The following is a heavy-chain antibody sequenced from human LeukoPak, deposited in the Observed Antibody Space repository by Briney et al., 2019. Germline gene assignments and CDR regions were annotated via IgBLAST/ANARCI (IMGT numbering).Heavy chain of an antibody. CDR3: AKRGVVIRVILVGFHKEAYYFDS. J-gene: IGHJ4*02. V-gene: IGHV3-23*01. CDR1: GITLSNYG. CDR2: ISDSGRST. Sequence: GGSLRLSCAVSGITLSNYGMSWVRQAPGKGLEWVAGISDSGRSTNYADSVKGRFTISRDNPKNTLYLQMNSLRAEDTAVYFCAKRGVVIRVILVGFHKEAYYFDSWGQGALVTVSS. D-gene: IGHD2-15*01.